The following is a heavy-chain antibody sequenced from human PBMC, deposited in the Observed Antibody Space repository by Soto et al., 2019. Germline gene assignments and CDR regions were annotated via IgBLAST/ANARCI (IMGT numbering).Heavy chain of an antibody. J-gene: IGHJ6*02. D-gene: IGHD4-17*01. V-gene: IGHV3-64*04. CDR1: GFTFSSYA. CDR3: ARDKGSVTSYYYGMDV. Sequence: GGSLRLSCAASGFTFSSYAMHWVRQAPGKGLEYVSAISSNGGSTYYADSVKGRFTISRDNSKNTLYLQMNSLRAEDTAVYYCARDKGSVTSYYYGMDVWGQGTTVTVSS. CDR2: ISSNGGST.